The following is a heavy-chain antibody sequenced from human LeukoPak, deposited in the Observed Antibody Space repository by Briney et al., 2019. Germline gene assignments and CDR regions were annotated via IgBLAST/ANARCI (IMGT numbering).Heavy chain of an antibody. Sequence: GSLRLSCAASGFTVSSNYMSWVRQPPGKGLEWIGSIYYSGSTYYNPSLKSRVTISVDTSKNQFSLKLSSVTAADTAVYYCARRANSVIDYWGQGTLVTVSS. D-gene: IGHD1-26*01. V-gene: IGHV4-39*07. CDR1: GFTVSSNY. J-gene: IGHJ4*02. CDR2: IYYSGST. CDR3: ARRANSVIDY.